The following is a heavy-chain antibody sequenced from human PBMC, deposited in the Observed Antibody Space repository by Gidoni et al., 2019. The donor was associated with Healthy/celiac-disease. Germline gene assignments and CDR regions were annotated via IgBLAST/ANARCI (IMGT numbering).Heavy chain of an antibody. Sequence: EVQLLESGGGLVQPGGSLRLSCAASGFTFSRYAMRWVRQAPGKGLEWVSVISGSGGSTYYADSVKGRFTISRDNSKNTLYLQMNSLRAEDTAVYYCAKASSIAARGGLRYYYGMDVWGQGTTVTVSS. V-gene: IGHV3-23*01. CDR3: AKASSIAARGGLRYYYGMDV. CDR2: ISGSGGST. CDR1: GFTFSRYA. J-gene: IGHJ6*02. D-gene: IGHD6-6*01.